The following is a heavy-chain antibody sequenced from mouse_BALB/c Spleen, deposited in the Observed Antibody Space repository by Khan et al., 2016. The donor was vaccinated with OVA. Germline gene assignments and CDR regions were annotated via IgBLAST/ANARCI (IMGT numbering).Heavy chain of an antibody. CDR1: GYTFTNNG. CDR3: ARVGYNGTMDY. D-gene: IGHD2-14*01. J-gene: IGHJ4*01. Sequence: LVESGPELKRPGETVKISCKASGYTFTNNGMNWVKLAPGKGFGWMGWINTYTGKPAYADDFKGRFAFSLETSASTAYLQINNLKNEDTATYFCARVGYNGTMDYWGQGTSVTVSS. CDR2: INTYTGKP. V-gene: IGHV9-3-1*01.